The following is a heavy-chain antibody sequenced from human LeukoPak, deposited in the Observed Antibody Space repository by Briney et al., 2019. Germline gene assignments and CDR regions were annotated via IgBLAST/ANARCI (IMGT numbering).Heavy chain of an antibody. CDR3: TGGGSQQLARYDAFDI. J-gene: IGHJ3*02. Sequence: GGSLRLSCAASGFTFSNAWMSWVRQAPGKGLEWVGRIKSKTDGGTTDYAAPVKGRFTISRDDSKNTLYLQMNSLKTEDTAVYYCTGGGSQQLARYDAFDIWGQGTMVTVSS. CDR1: GFTFSNAW. V-gene: IGHV3-15*01. D-gene: IGHD6-13*01. CDR2: IKSKTDGGTT.